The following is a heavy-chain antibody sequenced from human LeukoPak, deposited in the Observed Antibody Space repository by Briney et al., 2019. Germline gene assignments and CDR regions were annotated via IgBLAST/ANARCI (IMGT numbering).Heavy chain of an antibody. CDR3: AELGITMIGGV. J-gene: IGHJ6*04. V-gene: IGHV3-74*01. D-gene: IGHD3-10*02. CDR1: GFTFSSYW. CDR2: TNSDGSIT. Sequence: GGSLRLSCAASGFTFSSYWMHWVRQAPGKGPVWVSRTNSDGSITSYADSVKGRFTISRDNAKNTLYLQMNSLRAEDTAVYYWAELGITMIGGVWGKGTTVTISS.